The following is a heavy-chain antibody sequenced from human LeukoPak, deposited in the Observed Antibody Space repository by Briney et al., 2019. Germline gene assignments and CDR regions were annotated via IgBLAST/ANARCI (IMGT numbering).Heavy chain of an antibody. Sequence: GGSLRLSCAASGFTFSSYAMSWVRQAPGKGLEWVSAISGSGGSTYYADSVKGRFTISRDNSKNTLYLQMNSLRAEDTAVYYCAKDRRIAGTTGGWFDPWGQGTLVTVSS. CDR1: GFTFSSYA. V-gene: IGHV3-23*01. CDR3: AKDRRIAGTTGGWFDP. J-gene: IGHJ5*02. D-gene: IGHD1-7*01. CDR2: ISGSGGST.